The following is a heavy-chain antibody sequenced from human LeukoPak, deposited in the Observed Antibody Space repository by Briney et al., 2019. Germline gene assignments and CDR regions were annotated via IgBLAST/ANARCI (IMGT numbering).Heavy chain of an antibody. CDR1: GYTFTSYG. D-gene: IGHD3-22*01. CDR2: ISAYNGNT. J-gene: IGHJ4*02. CDR3: ARDKNPTLKYYYDSSGYSSPFDY. Sequence: GASVKVSCKASGYTFTSYGISWVRQAPGQGLEWMGWISAYNGNTNYAQKLQGRVTMTTDTSTSTAYMELRSLRSDDTAVYYCARDKNPTLKYYYDSSGYSSPFDYWGQGTLVTVSS. V-gene: IGHV1-18*01.